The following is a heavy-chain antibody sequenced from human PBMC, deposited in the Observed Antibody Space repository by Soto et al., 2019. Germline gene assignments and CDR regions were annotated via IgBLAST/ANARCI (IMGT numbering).Heavy chain of an antibody. V-gene: IGHV4-4*02. CDR3: ARDAPGSGFDP. CDR2: IYHSGST. CDR1: GGSISSSNW. Sequence: SETLSLTCAVSGGSISSSNWWSWVHQPPGKGLEWIGEIYHSGSTNYNPSLKSRVTISVDESNNQFSLELTSVTAADTAVYYCARDAPGSGFDPWGQGTLVTVS. J-gene: IGHJ5*02.